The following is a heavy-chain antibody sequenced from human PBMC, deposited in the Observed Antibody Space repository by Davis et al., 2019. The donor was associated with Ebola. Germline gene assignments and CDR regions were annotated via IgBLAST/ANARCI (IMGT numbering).Heavy chain of an antibody. CDR3: ARDNDFLYYYYYYGMDV. D-gene: IGHD2-21*02. CDR2: INAGNGST. Sequence: AASVKVSCKASGYTFTSYAMHWVRQAPGQRLEWMGWINAGNGSTKYSQKFQGRVTITRDTSASTAYMELSSLRSEDTAVYYCARDNDFLYYYYYYGMDVWGQGTTVTVSS. J-gene: IGHJ6*02. CDR1: GYTFTSYA. V-gene: IGHV1-3*01.